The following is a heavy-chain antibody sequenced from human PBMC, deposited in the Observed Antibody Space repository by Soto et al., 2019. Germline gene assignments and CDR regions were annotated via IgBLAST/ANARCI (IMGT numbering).Heavy chain of an antibody. CDR3: ARGTVRGDRLDY. D-gene: IGHD3-16*01. J-gene: IGHJ4*02. Sequence: LSLTCAVSGGSISSGGYSGSWIRQPPGKGLEWIGYIYHSGSTYYNPSLKSRVTISVDRSKNQFSLKLSSVTAADTAVYYCARGTVRGDRLDYWGQGTLVTVSS. CDR1: GGSISSGGYS. V-gene: IGHV4-30-2*01. CDR2: IYHSGST.